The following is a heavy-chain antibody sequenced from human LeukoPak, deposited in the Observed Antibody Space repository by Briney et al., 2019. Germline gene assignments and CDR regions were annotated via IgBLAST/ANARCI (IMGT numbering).Heavy chain of an antibody. CDR2: FDPEDGET. D-gene: IGHD6-13*01. Sequence: GASVKVSCKVSGYTLTELSMHWVRQAPGTRLEWMGGFDPEDGETIYAQKFQGRVTMTEDTSTDTAYMELSSLRSEDTAVYYCATDISIAAAGTAFDYWGQGTLVTVSS. V-gene: IGHV1-24*01. CDR1: GYTLTELS. CDR3: ATDISIAAAGTAFDY. J-gene: IGHJ4*02.